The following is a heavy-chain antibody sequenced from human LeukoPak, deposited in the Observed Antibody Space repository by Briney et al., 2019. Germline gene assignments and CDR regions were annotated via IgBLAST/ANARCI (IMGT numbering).Heavy chain of an antibody. V-gene: IGHV3-7*01. D-gene: IGHD2-8*01. CDR3: ARDVPNGATTLDY. Sequence: PGGSLRLSCAASGFTFSNYYMTWVRQAPGRGLEWVASIKDDGSDKRYVDSVKGRFTISRDNAKDSLYLQMSSLRAEDTAVYYCARDVPNGATTLDYWGQGTLVTVSS. CDR1: GFTFSNYY. J-gene: IGHJ4*02. CDR2: IKDDGSDK.